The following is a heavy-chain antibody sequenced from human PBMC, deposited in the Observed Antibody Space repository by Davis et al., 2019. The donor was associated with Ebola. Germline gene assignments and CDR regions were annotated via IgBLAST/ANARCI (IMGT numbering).Heavy chain of an antibody. D-gene: IGHD3-3*01. CDR3: AKDRGPYYDFWSGYYTGMPTYFDY. J-gene: IGHJ4*02. Sequence: PGGSLRLSCAASGFTFSSYAMSWVRQAPGKGLEWVSAISGSGGSTYYADSVKGRFTISRDNSKNTLYLQMNSLRAEDTAVYYCAKDRGPYYDFWSGYYTGMPTYFDYWGQGTLVTVSS. CDR2: ISGSGGST. CDR1: GFTFSSYA. V-gene: IGHV3-23*01.